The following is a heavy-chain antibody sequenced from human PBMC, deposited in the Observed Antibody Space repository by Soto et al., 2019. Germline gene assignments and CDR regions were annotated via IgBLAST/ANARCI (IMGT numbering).Heavy chain of an antibody. Sequence: PSETLSLTCTVSGGSISSYYWSWIRQPPGKGLEWIAYIYYSGSTEYNPSLKSRVAISVDTSKNQFSLALTSVSAADAGMYYCAKGTTTEKVDSWGQGTLVTVSS. V-gene: IGHV4-59*12. D-gene: IGHD1-1*01. CDR3: AKGTTTEKVDS. J-gene: IGHJ4*02. CDR1: GGSISSYY. CDR2: IYYSGST.